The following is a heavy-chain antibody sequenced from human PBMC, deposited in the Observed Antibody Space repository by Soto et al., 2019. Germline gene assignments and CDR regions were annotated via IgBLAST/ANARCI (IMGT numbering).Heavy chain of an antibody. V-gene: IGHV4-34*01. CDR2: INHSGST. Sequence: PSETLSLTCAVYGGSFSGYYWSGIRQPPGKGLEWIGEINHSGSTNYNPSLKSRVTISVDTSKNQFSLKLSSVTAADTAVYYCARGKVVVVAAKPYYYYGMDVWGQGTTVTVSS. J-gene: IGHJ6*02. D-gene: IGHD2-15*01. CDR3: ARGKVVVVAAKPYYYYGMDV. CDR1: GGSFSGYY.